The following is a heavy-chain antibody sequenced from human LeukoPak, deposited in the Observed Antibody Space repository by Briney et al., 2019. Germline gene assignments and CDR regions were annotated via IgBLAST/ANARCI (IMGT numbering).Heavy chain of an antibody. D-gene: IGHD2-2*01. V-gene: IGHV3-30*04. CDR1: GFTFSNYA. J-gene: IGHJ5*02. Sequence: PGRSLRLSCAASGFTFSNYAMHWVRQAPGKGLEWMAVISYDGSNKYYVDSVKGRFTISRDNSKNTLYLQMNSLRAEDTAVYYCARGGPAATLVAPWFDPWGQGTLVTVSS. CDR2: ISYDGSNK. CDR3: ARGGPAATLVAPWFDP.